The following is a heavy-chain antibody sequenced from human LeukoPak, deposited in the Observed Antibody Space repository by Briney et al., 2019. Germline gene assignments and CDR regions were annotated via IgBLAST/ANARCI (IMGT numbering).Heavy chain of an antibody. CDR2: IKQDGNEK. CDR3: AGGDTYGYLFDY. V-gene: IGHV3-7*01. Sequence: SGGSLILSCAASGFSFSSYWMSWVRQAPGKGLEWVANIKQDGNEKYYVDSVKGRFTISRDNAKNSLFLQMNSLRAEDTAVYYCAGGDTYGYLFDYWGQGTLVTVSS. D-gene: IGHD5-18*01. J-gene: IGHJ4*02. CDR1: GFSFSSYW.